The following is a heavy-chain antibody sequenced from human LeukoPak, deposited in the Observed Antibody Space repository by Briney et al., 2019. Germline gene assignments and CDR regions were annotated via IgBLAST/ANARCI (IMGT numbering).Heavy chain of an antibody. V-gene: IGHV3-23*01. CDR1: GFTFSSSA. J-gene: IGHJ3*02. Sequence: PGGSLRLSCAASGFTFSSSAMSWVRQAPGKGLEWVSAISNNGGYTYYADSVQGRFTISRDNSKSTLCLQMNSLRAEDTAVYYCAKKGSSWRADAFDIWGQGTMVTVSP. CDR2: ISNNGGYT. CDR3: AKKGSSWRADAFDI. D-gene: IGHD6-13*01.